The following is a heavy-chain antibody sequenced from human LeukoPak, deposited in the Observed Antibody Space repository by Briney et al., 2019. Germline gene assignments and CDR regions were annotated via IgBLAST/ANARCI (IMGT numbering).Heavy chain of an antibody. CDR2: ISWNSGSI. Sequence: GGSLRLSCAASGFTFDDYAMHWVRQAPGKGLEWVSGISWNSGSIGYADSVKGRFTISRDNAKNSLYLQMNSLRAEDTALYYCARVVGSGWDHDAFDIWGQGTMVTVSS. D-gene: IGHD6-19*01. V-gene: IGHV3-9*01. CDR1: GFTFDDYA. J-gene: IGHJ3*02. CDR3: ARVVGSGWDHDAFDI.